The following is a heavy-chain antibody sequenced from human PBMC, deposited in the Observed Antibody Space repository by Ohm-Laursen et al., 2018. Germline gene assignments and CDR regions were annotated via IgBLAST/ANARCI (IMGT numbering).Heavy chain of an antibody. Sequence: SLRLSCAASGFSFDDYGMYWVRQAPGKGLEWVPGISWNSGSIGYADSVKGRFTISRDNAKNSLYLQMNSLRAEDTALYYCAKLHFTTDWSSFDYWGQGTLVTVSS. J-gene: IGHJ4*02. CDR3: AKLHFTTDWSSFDY. V-gene: IGHV3-9*01. CDR2: ISWNSGSI. D-gene: IGHD3-9*01. CDR1: GFSFDDYG.